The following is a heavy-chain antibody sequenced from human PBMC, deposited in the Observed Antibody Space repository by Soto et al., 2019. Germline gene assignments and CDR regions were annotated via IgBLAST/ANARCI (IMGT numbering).Heavy chain of an antibody. D-gene: IGHD1-7*01. CDR2: INHSGST. Sequence: ETLSRRCAGYAGSFIGYYWSWIRQPPGKGLEWIGEINHSGSTNYNPSLKSRVTISVDTSKNQFSLKLSSVTAADTAVYYCARGRPNGYNWNYGGRLYFDYWGQGTLVTVSS. J-gene: IGHJ4*02. CDR3: ARGRPNGYNWNYGGRLYFDY. V-gene: IGHV4-34*01. CDR1: AGSFIGYY.